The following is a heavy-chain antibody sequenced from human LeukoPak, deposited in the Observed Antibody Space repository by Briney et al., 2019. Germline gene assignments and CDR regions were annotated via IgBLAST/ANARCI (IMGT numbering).Heavy chain of an antibody. Sequence: ASVKVSCKASGGTFSSYAISWVRQAPGQGLEWMGGIIPIFGTANYAQKFQGRVTITADESTSTAYMELSSLRSEDTAVYYCARVRFPSLEDPYYYYMDVWGKGTTVTVSS. CDR3: ARVRFPSLEDPYYYYMDV. J-gene: IGHJ6*03. V-gene: IGHV1-69*13. CDR2: IIPIFGTA. CDR1: GGTFSSYA. D-gene: IGHD3-3*01.